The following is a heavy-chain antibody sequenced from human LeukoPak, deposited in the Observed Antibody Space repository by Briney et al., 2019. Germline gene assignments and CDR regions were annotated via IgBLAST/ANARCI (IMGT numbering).Heavy chain of an antibody. CDR3: ASRDVDTAMATLDY. D-gene: IGHD5-18*01. CDR1: GYTFTSYG. CDR2: IIPIFGTA. Sequence: ASVKVSCKASGYTFTSYGISWVRQAPGQGLEWMGGIIPIFGTANYAQKFQGRVTITTDESTSTACMELSSLRSEDTAVYYCASRDVDTAMATLDYWGQGTLVTVSS. V-gene: IGHV1-69*05. J-gene: IGHJ4*02.